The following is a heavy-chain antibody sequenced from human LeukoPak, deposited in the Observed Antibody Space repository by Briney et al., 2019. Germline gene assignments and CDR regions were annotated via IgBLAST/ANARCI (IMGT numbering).Heavy chain of an antibody. D-gene: IGHD5-18*01. CDR1: GGSFSGYY. CDR3: VRLRGGYSYGPYFDY. CDR2: INHSGST. V-gene: IGHV4-34*01. Sequence: PSETLSLTCAVYGGSFSGYYWSWIRQPPGKGLEWIGEINHSGSTNYNPSLKSRVTISVDTSKNQFSLKLSSVTAADTAVYYCVRLRGGYSYGPYFDYWGQGTLVTVSS. J-gene: IGHJ4*02.